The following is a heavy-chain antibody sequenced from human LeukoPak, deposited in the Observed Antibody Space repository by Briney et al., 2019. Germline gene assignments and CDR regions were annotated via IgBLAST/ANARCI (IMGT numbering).Heavy chain of an antibody. CDR1: GGSISSYY. D-gene: IGHD2-2*01. J-gene: IGHJ4*02. Sequence: ETLSLTCTVSGGSISSYYWSWVRQAPGKGLEWVANIKQDGTEKYYVDSVKGRFTISRDSTKNSLYLQMNSLRAEDTAVYYCWVPATAGEADYWGQGTLVTVSS. V-gene: IGHV3-7*01. CDR2: IKQDGTEK. CDR3: WVPATAGEADY.